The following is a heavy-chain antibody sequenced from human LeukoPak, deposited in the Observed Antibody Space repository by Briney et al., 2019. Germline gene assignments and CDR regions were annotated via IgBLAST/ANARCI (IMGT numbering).Heavy chain of an antibody. CDR2: ISSSSSYI. D-gene: IGHD1-20*01. J-gene: IGHJ3*02. CDR1: GFTFSSYS. V-gene: IGHV3-21*01. CDR3: ARDRHSNWDAFDI. Sequence: GGSLRLSCAASGFTFSSYSMNWVRQAPGKGLEWVSSISSSSSYIYYADSVKGRFTISRDNAKNSLYLQMNSLRAEDTAVYYCARDRHSNWDAFDIWGQGTMVTVSS.